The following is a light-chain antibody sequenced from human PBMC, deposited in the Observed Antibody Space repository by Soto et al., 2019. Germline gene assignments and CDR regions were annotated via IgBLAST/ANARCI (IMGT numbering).Light chain of an antibody. J-gene: IGLJ3*02. Sequence: QAVVTQPPSASGTPGQRVTISCFGSSSNIGRNTVNWFQQLPGTAPKLLIYSNNQRPSGVPDRFSGSKSGTSASLAISGLQSGDEADYYCAAWDDSLRGWVFGGGTQLTVL. V-gene: IGLV1-44*01. CDR2: SNN. CDR3: AAWDDSLRGWV. CDR1: SSNIGRNT.